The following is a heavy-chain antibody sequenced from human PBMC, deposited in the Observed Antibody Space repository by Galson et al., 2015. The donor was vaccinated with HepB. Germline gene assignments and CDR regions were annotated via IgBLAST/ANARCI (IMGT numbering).Heavy chain of an antibody. D-gene: IGHD3-10*01. Sequence: SLRLSCAASGFIFSDSYMTWIRQAPGKGPEWVSYISSDGIGKYYADSVKGRFTISRDNAKNSLYLQMNSLRAEDTAVYYCARSAGWIDPWGQGTLVTVSS. V-gene: IGHV3-11*01. CDR2: ISSDGIGK. CDR1: GFIFSDSY. CDR3: ARSAGWIDP. J-gene: IGHJ5*02.